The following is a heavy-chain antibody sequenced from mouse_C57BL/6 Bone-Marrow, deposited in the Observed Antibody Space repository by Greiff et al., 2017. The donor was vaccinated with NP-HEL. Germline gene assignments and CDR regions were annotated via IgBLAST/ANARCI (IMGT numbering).Heavy chain of an antibody. CDR2: IYPRSGNT. Sequence: VKLVESGAELARPGASVKLSCKASGYTFTSYGISWVKQRTGQGLEWIGEIYPRSGNTYYNEKFKGKATLTADKSSSTAYMELRSLTSEDSAVYFCARGRYYYAMDYWGQGTSVTVSS. CDR3: ARGRYYYAMDY. V-gene: IGHV1-81*01. CDR1: GYTFTSYG. J-gene: IGHJ4*01.